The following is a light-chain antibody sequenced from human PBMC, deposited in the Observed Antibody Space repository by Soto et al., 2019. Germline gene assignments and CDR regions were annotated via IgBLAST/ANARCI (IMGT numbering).Light chain of an antibody. J-gene: IGLJ3*02. CDR1: SSDVGVFNY. CDR3: IAYATSSTWV. V-gene: IGLV2-14*03. CDR2: EVT. Sequence: QSALTQPASVSGSPGQSITISCTGTSSDVGVFNYVSWYQQHPGRVPRLLIYEVTHRPSGVSDRFSGSKSGNTSSLTISRLRPEDESTYFCIAYATSSTWVFGVGTKLTVL.